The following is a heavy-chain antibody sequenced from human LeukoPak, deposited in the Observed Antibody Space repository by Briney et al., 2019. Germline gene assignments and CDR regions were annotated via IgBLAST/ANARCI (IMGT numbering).Heavy chain of an antibody. Sequence: GASVKVSCKTSGYSFTDDYVQWVRQAPGQGLEWMGWINPDSGFTNYAQKFHGRVTMTRDTSISTAYMEVRRLRPDHTAVYYCAPTPEAYTSNWNVWGQGTLVTVSS. CDR3: APTPEAYTSNWNV. V-gene: IGHV1-2*02. CDR1: GYSFTDDY. J-gene: IGHJ4*02. D-gene: IGHD1-1*01. CDR2: INPDSGFT.